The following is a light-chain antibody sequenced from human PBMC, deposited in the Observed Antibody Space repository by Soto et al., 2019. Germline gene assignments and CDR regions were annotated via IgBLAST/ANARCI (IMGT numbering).Light chain of an antibody. J-gene: IGLJ1*01. CDR3: CTFTSITSDV. V-gene: IGLV2-14*01. Sequence: QPVLTQPASVSGSLGQSITISFSGTSSDVGAYNYVSWYQQQPGKAPKLMISEVSNRPSRVSNRFSGSKSGNTAYLIISGLQAEDEADYYCCTFTSITSDVFGTETKGTVL. CDR1: SSDVGAYNY. CDR2: EVS.